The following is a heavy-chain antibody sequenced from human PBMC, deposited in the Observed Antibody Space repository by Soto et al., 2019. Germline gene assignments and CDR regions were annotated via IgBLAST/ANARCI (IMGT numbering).Heavy chain of an antibody. D-gene: IGHD1-26*01. Sequence: QVQLVESGGGVVQPGRSLRLSCAASGCTFSSYGMHWVRQAPGKGLEWVAVIWYDGSNKYYADSVKGRFTISRDNSKNTLYLQMNSLRAADTAVYYCARDLGSYYGGGYYYGMDVWGQGTTVTVSS. CDR2: IWYDGSNK. CDR3: ARDLGSYYGGGYYYGMDV. J-gene: IGHJ6*02. V-gene: IGHV3-33*01. CDR1: GCTFSSYG.